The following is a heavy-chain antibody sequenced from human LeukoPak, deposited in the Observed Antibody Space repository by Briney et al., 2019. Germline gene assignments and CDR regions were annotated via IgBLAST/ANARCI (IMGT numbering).Heavy chain of an antibody. CDR1: GGSISSSSYY. Sequence: SETLSLTCTVSGGSISSSSYYWGWIRQPPGKGLEWIGSIYYGGSTFYNPSLKSRLTISADTFKNQFSLKLSSVTAADTAVYYCARRDIVATISMWGQGTLVTVSS. CDR2: IYYGGST. D-gene: IGHD5-12*01. J-gene: IGHJ4*02. V-gene: IGHV4-39*01. CDR3: ARRDIVATISM.